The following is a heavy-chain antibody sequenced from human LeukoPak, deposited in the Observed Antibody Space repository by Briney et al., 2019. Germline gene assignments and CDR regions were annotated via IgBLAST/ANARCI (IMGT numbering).Heavy chain of an antibody. CDR2: IASGGGANR. CDR1: GFTFSSYE. V-gene: IGHV3-23*01. D-gene: IGHD6-19*01. J-gene: IGHJ4*02. CDR3: AKVVPSAVAGIY. Sequence: PGGSLTLSCAASGFTFSSYEMNWVRQAPGKGLEWVSYIASGGGANRFYSESVKGRFTISRDNSKNTLFLQMNSLRAEDTAVYYCAKVVPSAVAGIYWGQGTLVTVSS.